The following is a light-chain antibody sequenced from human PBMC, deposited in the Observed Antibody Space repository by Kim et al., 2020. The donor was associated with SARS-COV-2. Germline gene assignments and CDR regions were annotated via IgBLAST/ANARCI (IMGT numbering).Light chain of an antibody. CDR2: KDS. Sequence: SVFPGQPARITCSGDVLAKRYARWFQQKPGQAPLLVIYKDSKRPSGIPERFSGSSSGTTVTLTISGAQVEDEADYYCYSAADNNWLFGGGTQLTVL. V-gene: IGLV3-27*01. CDR3: YSAADNNWL. J-gene: IGLJ3*02. CDR1: VLAKRY.